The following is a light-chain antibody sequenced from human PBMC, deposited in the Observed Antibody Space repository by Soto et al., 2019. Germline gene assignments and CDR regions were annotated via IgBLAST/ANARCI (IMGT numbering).Light chain of an antibody. J-gene: IGLJ1*01. Sequence: QSALTQPASLSGSPGQSITISCTGTSSDVGGYNYVSWYQQHPGKAPKLMIYDVSNRPSGLSNRFSGSKSGNTASLTISGLQAEDEADYYCSSYRASSTTDYVFGTGTKVTVL. CDR3: SSYRASSTTDYV. CDR1: SSDVGGYNY. CDR2: DVS. V-gene: IGLV2-14*03.